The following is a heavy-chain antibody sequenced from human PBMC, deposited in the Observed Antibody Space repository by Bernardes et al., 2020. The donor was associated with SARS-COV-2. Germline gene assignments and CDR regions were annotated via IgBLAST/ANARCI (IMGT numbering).Heavy chain of an antibody. CDR3: AREAGDSSSSLDP. Sequence: SATLSLTCAISAYSISSGYYWGWIRQPPGKGLEWIGSISHTGSTYYNPSLKSRVTISVDTSKNHLSLTVSSVTAADTAVYYCAREAGDSSSSLDPWGQGALVTVSS. CDR2: ISHTGST. CDR1: AYSISSGYY. D-gene: IGHD6-6*01. V-gene: IGHV4-38-2*02. J-gene: IGHJ5*02.